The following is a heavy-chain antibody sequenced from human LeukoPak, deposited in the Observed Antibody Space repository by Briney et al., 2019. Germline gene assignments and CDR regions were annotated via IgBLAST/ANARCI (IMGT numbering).Heavy chain of an antibody. V-gene: IGHV1-69*04. J-gene: IGHJ5*02. CDR1: GGTFSSDA. D-gene: IGHD2-2*01. Sequence: GSSVKVSCKASGGTFSSDAISWVRQAPGQGLEWMGRIIPILGIANYAQKFQGRVTITADKSTSTAYMELSSLRSEDTAVYYCARDLRCSSTSCYPTGWFDPWGQGTPVTVSS. CDR3: ARDLRCSSTSCYPTGWFDP. CDR2: IIPILGIA.